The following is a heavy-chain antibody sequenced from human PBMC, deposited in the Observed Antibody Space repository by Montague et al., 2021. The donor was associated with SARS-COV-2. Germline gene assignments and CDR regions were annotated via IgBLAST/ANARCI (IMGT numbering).Heavy chain of an antibody. D-gene: IGHD1-26*01. CDR1: GFTFSSYG. CDR3: AKCGGGLIEGQLAYYYYGMDV. CDR2: ISYDGSNK. Sequence: SLRLSCAASGFTFSSYGMHWVRQAPGKGLEWVAVISYDGSNKYYADSVKGRFTISRDNSKNTLYLQMNSLRAEDTAVYYCAKCGGGLIEGQLAYYYYGMDVWGQGTTVTVSS. J-gene: IGHJ6*02. V-gene: IGHV3-30*18.